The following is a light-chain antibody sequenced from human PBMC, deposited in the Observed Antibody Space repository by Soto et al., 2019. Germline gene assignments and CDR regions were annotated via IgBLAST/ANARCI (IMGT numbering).Light chain of an antibody. CDR3: QQYNSYSGT. Sequence: DIQMTQSPSTLSASVGDRVTFTCRASQSINDWLAWYQQKPGKARKLLIYKASTLARGTPSRLNGSGSATQFSLNINSLQTNDCANSDCQQYNSYSGTFGRRTKEEI. J-gene: IGKJ1*01. CDR1: QSINDW. CDR2: KAS. V-gene: IGKV1-5*03.